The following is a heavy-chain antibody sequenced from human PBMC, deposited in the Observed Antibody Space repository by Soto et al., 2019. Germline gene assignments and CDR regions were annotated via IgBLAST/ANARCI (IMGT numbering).Heavy chain of an antibody. D-gene: IGHD2-2*01. Sequence: QVQLVQSGAEVKKPGSSVKVSCKASGGTFSSYAISWVRQAPGQGLEWMGGIIPIFGTANYAQKFQGRVTIPADESTSTAYIELSSLRSEDTAVYYCARGRYCISTSCYGGGFDYWGQGTLVTVSS. CDR3: ARGRYCISTSCYGGGFDY. V-gene: IGHV1-69*12. CDR1: GGTFSSYA. J-gene: IGHJ4*02. CDR2: IIPIFGTA.